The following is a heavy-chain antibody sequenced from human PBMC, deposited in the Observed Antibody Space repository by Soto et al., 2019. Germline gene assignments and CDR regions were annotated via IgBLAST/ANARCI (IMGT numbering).Heavy chain of an antibody. D-gene: IGHD2-8*01. Sequence: SLKISCKCSGYRFSSYWIAWVRQMPGKGLEWMGIIYPGDSDTIYSPSFQGQVTFSADKSTSTAYLQWSSLKASDTAMYYCARQGSNGAYYYYGTDVWGKGTTVTVSS. CDR1: GYRFSSYW. CDR3: ARQGSNGAYYYYGTDV. J-gene: IGHJ6*04. CDR2: IYPGDSDT. V-gene: IGHV5-51*01.